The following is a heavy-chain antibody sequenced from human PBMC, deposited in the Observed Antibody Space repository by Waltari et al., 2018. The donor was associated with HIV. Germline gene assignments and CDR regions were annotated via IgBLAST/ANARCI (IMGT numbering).Heavy chain of an antibody. V-gene: IGHV3-33*01. CDR2: IWYDGSNK. Sequence: QVQLVESGGGVVQPGRSLRLSCAASGFNFSSYGMHWVRSAPGKGLEWVAVIWYDGSNKYYADSVKGRFTISRDNSKNTLYLQMNSLRAEDTAVYYCARRPDWWELPGSQNYYYYGMDVWGQGTTVTVSS. J-gene: IGHJ6*02. D-gene: IGHD2-15*01. CDR3: ARRPDWWELPGSQNYYYYGMDV. CDR1: GFNFSSYG.